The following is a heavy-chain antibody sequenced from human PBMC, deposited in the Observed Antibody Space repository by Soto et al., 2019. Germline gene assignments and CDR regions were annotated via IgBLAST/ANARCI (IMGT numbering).Heavy chain of an antibody. D-gene: IGHD4-17*01. Sequence: QVQLVQSGAEVKKPGASVKVSCEASGYSFTRYAIHWVRQTPGQRLEWMGWINTGNGNTIYSQKFQGRVTITRDTSASTAYMELSSLRSGDTAVFFCARDADLSFGDYPTEFDYWGQGTLVTVSS. J-gene: IGHJ4*02. V-gene: IGHV1-3*04. CDR2: INTGNGNT. CDR3: ARDADLSFGDYPTEFDY. CDR1: GYSFTRYA.